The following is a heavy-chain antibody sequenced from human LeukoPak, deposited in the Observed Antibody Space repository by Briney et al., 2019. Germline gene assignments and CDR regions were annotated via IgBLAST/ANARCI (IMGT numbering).Heavy chain of an antibody. CDR2: ISGSGGST. CDR3: ATVKMGYSSGWYGDY. D-gene: IGHD6-19*01. CDR1: GFTVNGYY. Sequence: PGGSLRLSCAASGFTVNGYYMSWVRQAPGKGLEWVSAISGSGGSTYYADSVKGRFTISRDNSKNTLYLQMNSLRAEDTAVYYCATVKMGYSSGWYGDYWGQGTLVTVSS. J-gene: IGHJ4*02. V-gene: IGHV3-23*01.